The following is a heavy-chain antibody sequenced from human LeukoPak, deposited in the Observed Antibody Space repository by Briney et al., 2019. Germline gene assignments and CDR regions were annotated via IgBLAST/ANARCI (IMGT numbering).Heavy chain of an antibody. CDR2: IYYSGST. Sequence: SETLSLTCTVSGGSISSYYWSWLRQPPGKGLEWIGYIYYSGSTNYNPSLKSRVTISVDTSKNQFSLKLSSVTAADTAVYYCARDPEITIVGAFDIWGQGTMVTVSS. CDR3: ARDPEITIVGAFDI. V-gene: IGHV4-59*01. J-gene: IGHJ3*02. D-gene: IGHD3-3*01. CDR1: GGSISSYY.